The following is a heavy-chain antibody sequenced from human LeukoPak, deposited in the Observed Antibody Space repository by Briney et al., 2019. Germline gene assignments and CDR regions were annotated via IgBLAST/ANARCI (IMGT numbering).Heavy chain of an antibody. CDR1: GFTFSDHY. J-gene: IGHJ4*02. CDR2: ISSNGGIT. D-gene: IGHD2-15*01. CDR3: VKDKYPVVVAATLDY. Sequence: PGGSLRLSCAASGFTFSDHYMDWARQAPGKGLEYVSDISSNGGITYYADSVKGRFTVSRDNSKNMLYLQMNSLRAEDTAVYYCVKDKYPVVVAATLDYWGQGILVTVSS. V-gene: IGHV3-64D*09.